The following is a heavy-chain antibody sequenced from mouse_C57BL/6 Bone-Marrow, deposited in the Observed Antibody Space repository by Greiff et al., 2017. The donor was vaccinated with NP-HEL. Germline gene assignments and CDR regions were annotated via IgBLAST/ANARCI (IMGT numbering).Heavy chain of an antibody. V-gene: IGHV7-3*01. J-gene: IGHJ3*01. CDR1: GFTFTDYY. Sequence: EVMLVESGGGLVQPGGSLSLSCAASGFTFTDYYMSWVRQPPGKALEWLGFISNKANGSTTEYSASVKGRFTISRDNSQSILYLQMNARRAEDSATYYGARSAPFAYWGQGTLVTVSA. CDR3: ARSAPFAY. CDR2: ISNKANGSTT.